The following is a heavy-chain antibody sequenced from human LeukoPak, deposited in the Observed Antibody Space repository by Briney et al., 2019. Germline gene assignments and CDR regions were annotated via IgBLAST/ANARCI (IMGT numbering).Heavy chain of an antibody. CDR2: INHSGST. CDR3: ARGLSKEEYYYDSIPPYYFDY. V-gene: IGHV4-34*01. D-gene: IGHD3-22*01. J-gene: IGHJ4*02. CDR1: GGSFSGYY. Sequence: SETLSLTCAVHGGSFSGYYWSWIRQPPGKGLEWIGEINHSGSTNYNPSLKSRVTISVDTSKNQFSLKLSSMTAADTAVYYCARGLSKEEYYYDSIPPYYFDYWGQGTLVTVSS.